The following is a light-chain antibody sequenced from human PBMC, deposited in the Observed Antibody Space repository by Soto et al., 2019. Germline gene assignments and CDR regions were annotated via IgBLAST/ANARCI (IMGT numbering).Light chain of an antibody. CDR1: SSDVGGYNY. CDR3: SSYTSSSIL. CDR2: DVS. V-gene: IGLV2-14*01. J-gene: IGLJ1*01. Sequence: QSALTQPASVSGSPGQSITISCTGTSSDVGGYNYVSWYQQHPGKAPKLMIYDVSNRPSGVSNRFSGSKSDNTASLTISGLQAEDEADYYCSSYTSSSILFGPGTKVTVL.